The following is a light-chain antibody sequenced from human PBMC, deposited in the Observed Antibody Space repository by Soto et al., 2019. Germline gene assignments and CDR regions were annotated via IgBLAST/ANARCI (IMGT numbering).Light chain of an antibody. V-gene: IGKV3-15*01. J-gene: IGKJ4*01. CDR1: QSVSSS. CDR2: GAS. CDR3: QQYDRWPVT. Sequence: EIVMTQSPATLSVSPGERATLSCRASQSVSSSLAWYQQKPGQAPRLLIYGASTRATGIPARFSGSGSGTESTLTISSLQSEDFAVYYCQQYDRWPVTFGGGTKVDIK.